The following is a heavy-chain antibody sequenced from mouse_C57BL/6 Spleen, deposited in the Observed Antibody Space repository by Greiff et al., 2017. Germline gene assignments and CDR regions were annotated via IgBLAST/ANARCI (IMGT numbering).Heavy chain of an antibody. D-gene: IGHD1-1*01. CDR2: INPSSGYT. V-gene: IGHV1-4*01. J-gene: IGHJ2*01. CDR3: ARSLITPVVDYFDY. CDR1: GYTFTSYT. Sequence: VKLQQSGAELARPGASVKMSCKASGYTFTSYTMHWVKQRPGQGLEWIGYINPSSGYTKYNQKFKDKATLTADKSSSTAYMQLSSLTSEDSAVYSCARSLITPVVDYFDYWGQGTTLTVSS.